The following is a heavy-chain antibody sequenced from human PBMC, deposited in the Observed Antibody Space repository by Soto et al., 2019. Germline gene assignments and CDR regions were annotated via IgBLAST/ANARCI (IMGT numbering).Heavy chain of an antibody. CDR1: GGTFSSSA. J-gene: IGHJ4*02. Sequence: QGQLVQSGAEVKKPGSSVKVSCKASGGTFSSSAITWVLQAPGQGLEWMGGIIPIFGTAIFAQKFQGRVTITADESTSTAYMELSSLRPEDTAVYYCASHGRFICFGESWGQGTLVTVSS. CDR3: ASHGRFICFGES. D-gene: IGHD3-10*01. CDR2: IIPIFGTA. V-gene: IGHV1-69*01.